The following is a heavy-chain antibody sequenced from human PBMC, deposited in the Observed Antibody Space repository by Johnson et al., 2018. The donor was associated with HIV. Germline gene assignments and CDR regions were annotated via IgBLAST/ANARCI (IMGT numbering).Heavy chain of an antibody. CDR1: GFIVSGNY. Sequence: QVQLVESGGGLVQPGGSMRLSCAPSGFIVSGNYIIWVRQAPGKGLEWVAVISYDGSNKYYADSVKGRFTISRDNSKNTLYLQMNSLRPEDTAVYYCAKDWDRWLQPPGDAFDFWGQGTMVTVSS. CDR2: ISYDGSNK. V-gene: IGHV3-30*18. D-gene: IGHD5-24*01. CDR3: AKDWDRWLQPPGDAFDF. J-gene: IGHJ3*01.